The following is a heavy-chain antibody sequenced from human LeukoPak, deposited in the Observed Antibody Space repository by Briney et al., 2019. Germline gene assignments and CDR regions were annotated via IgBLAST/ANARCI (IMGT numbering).Heavy chain of an antibody. V-gene: IGHV3-23*01. CDR2: IFGGGGST. CDR3: AKDRIPDNRWNFDF. J-gene: IGHJ4*02. Sequence: GGSLRLSCAASGFTFSTFTMNWVRQAPGGGLEWVSGIFGGGGSTFYADSVKGRFTVSRDNSKNILYLQMNTLRADDTAIYYCAKDRIPDNRWNFDFWGQGTPVTVSS. CDR1: GFTFSTFT. D-gene: IGHD1-1*01.